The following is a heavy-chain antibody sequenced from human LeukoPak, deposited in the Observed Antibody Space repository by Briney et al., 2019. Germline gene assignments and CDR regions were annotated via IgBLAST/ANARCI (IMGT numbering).Heavy chain of an antibody. CDR3: AREWGNSVLPLDY. CDR1: GFTFSSHS. Sequence: GGSLRLSCAASGFTFSSHSMNWVRQAPGKGLEWVSYISSSSSARYYADSVKGRFTISRDDARNSLYLQMNSLRAEDTAVYYCAREWGNSVLPLDYWGQGTLVTVSP. J-gene: IGHJ4*02. D-gene: IGHD3-16*01. CDR2: ISSSSSAR. V-gene: IGHV3-48*01.